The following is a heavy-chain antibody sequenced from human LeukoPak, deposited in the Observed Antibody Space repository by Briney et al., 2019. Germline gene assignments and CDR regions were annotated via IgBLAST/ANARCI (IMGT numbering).Heavy chain of an antibody. CDR1: GFTFSSYW. J-gene: IGHJ4*02. Sequence: GGSLTLSCAASGFTFSSYWMTWVRQAPGKGLEWVANMNQDGSIKYYVDSVKGRFTISRDNAKNSLFLQMNSLRVEDTALYYCAREYLTVSYFDYWGQGTLVTVSS. V-gene: IGHV3-7*05. CDR3: AREYLTVSYFDY. CDR2: MNQDGSIK. D-gene: IGHD4-17*01.